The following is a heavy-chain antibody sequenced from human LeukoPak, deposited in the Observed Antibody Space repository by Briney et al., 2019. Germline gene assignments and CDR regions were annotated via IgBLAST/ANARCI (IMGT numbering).Heavy chain of an antibody. Sequence: GGSLRLSCAASGFTFSSYAMSWVRQAPGKGLEWVAVISYDGSNKYYADSVKGRFTISRDNSKNTLYLQMNSLRAEDTAVYYCAKDSDGRQQLALSVGALDYWGQGTLVTVSS. D-gene: IGHD6-13*01. V-gene: IGHV3-30*18. CDR1: GFTFSSYA. J-gene: IGHJ4*02. CDR3: AKDSDGRQQLALSVGALDY. CDR2: ISYDGSNK.